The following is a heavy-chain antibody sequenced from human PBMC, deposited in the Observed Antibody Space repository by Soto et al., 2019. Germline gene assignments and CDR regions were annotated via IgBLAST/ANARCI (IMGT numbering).Heavy chain of an antibody. V-gene: IGHV3-21*01. CDR1: GYKFSSYT. D-gene: IGHD2-21*02. CDR2: VSSSGRYI. CDR3: ARDLDPADMAYCGPDCPG. J-gene: IGHJ4*02. Sequence: PXGSLRLSFVASGYKFSSYTINGVRQAPGKGLEWVASVSSSGRYIHYADSVQGRFTISRDNARDSLYLDMSSLRVEDTAVYYCARDLDPADMAYCGPDCPGWGEGTLVTFYS.